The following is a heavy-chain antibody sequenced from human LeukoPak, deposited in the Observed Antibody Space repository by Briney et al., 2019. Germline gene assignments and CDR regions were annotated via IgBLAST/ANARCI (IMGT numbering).Heavy chain of an antibody. D-gene: IGHD3-3*01. CDR1: GGTFSSYA. CDR2: IIPILGTA. CDR3: ASSIRFLEWLPTYFDY. V-gene: IGHV1-69*13. Sequence: SVKVSCKASGGTFSSYAISWVRQAPGQGLEWMGGIIPILGTANYAQKFQGRVTITADESTSTAYMELSSLRSEDTAVYYCASSIRFLEWLPTYFDYWGQGTLVTVSS. J-gene: IGHJ4*02.